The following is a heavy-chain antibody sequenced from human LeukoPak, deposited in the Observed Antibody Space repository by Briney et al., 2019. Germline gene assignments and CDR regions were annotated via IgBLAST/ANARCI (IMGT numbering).Heavy chain of an antibody. V-gene: IGHV4-34*01. J-gene: IGHJ4*02. CDR1: GGSFSGYY. CDR2: INHSGST. Sequence: PSETLSLTCAVYGGSFSGYYWSWIRQPPGKGLEWIGEINHSGSTNYNPSLKSRVTISVDTSKNQFSLKLSSVTAADTAVYYCARLRIQLWLEYFDYWGQGTLVTVSS. D-gene: IGHD5-18*01. CDR3: ARLRIQLWLEYFDY.